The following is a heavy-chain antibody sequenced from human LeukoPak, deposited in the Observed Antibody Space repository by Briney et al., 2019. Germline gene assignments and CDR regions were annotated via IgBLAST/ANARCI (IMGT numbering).Heavy chain of an antibody. V-gene: IGHV3-74*01. Sequence: GGSLRLSCAASGFTLSNSWMHWVRQAPGKGLMWVSRTNGDGSDTSYADSVKGRFTISRDSATNTLYLQMNSLRAEDTAIYYCIRDGEYSHGIDFDYWGQGTLVTVSP. CDR3: IRDGEYSHGIDFDY. J-gene: IGHJ4*02. D-gene: IGHD5-18*01. CDR2: TNGDGSDT. CDR1: GFTLSNSW.